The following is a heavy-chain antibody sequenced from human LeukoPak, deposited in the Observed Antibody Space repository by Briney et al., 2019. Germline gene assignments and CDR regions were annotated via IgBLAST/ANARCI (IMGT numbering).Heavy chain of an antibody. J-gene: IGHJ6*02. CDR2: ISGSGGST. Sequence: GGSLRLSCAASGFTFSSYAMSWVRQAPGKGLEWVSAISGSGGSTYYADTVKGRFTFSRDNSKNTLYLKMNSLRAEDMAVFYCAKDDDSAMINYYYYGMDVWGQGTTVTVSS. CDR1: GFTFSSYA. V-gene: IGHV3-23*01. D-gene: IGHD5-18*01. CDR3: AKDDDSAMINYYYYGMDV.